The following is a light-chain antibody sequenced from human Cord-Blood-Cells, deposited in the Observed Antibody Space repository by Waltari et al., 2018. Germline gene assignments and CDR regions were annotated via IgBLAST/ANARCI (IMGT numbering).Light chain of an antibody. CDR1: QSVSSY. J-gene: IGKJ4*01. CDR3: QQRSNWPLT. Sequence: EIVLTQSPATLSLSRGERATLSCRASQSVSSYLAWYQQKPGQAPRLLLYDASNRATGIPARFSGSVSGTDFTLTISSLEPEDFAVYYCQQRSNWPLTFGGGTKVEIK. V-gene: IGKV3-11*01. CDR2: DAS.